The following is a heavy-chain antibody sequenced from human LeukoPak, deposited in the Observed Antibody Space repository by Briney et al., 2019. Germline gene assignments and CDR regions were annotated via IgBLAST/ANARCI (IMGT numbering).Heavy chain of an antibody. D-gene: IGHD3-16*02. CDR1: GGSMKNYY. CDR3: AREFYDYVWGSYRFDY. V-gene: IGHV4-4*07. J-gene: IGHJ4*02. CDR2: IYTSGST. Sequence: SETLSLTCTVSGGSMKNYYWSWIRQPAGKELDWIGRIYTSGSTNDNPSLKSRVDMSIDMSKNQFSLQMTSVTAADTAVYYCAREFYDYVWGSYRFDYWGQGILVTVSS.